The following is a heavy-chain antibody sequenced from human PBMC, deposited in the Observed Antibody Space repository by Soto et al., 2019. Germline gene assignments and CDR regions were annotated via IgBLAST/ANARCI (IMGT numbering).Heavy chain of an antibody. CDR1: GGSFSGYY. Sequence: SGTLYLTCAVYGGSFSGYYWSWMLEPPGMGLVWIWEINHSGSTNYNPSLKSRVTISVDTSKNQFSLKLSSVTAADTAVYYCARGGRGVVPAAMRKIYYYYGMDVWGQGTTVT. CDR3: ARGGRGVVPAAMRKIYYYYGMDV. V-gene: IGHV4-34*01. D-gene: IGHD2-2*01. J-gene: IGHJ6*02. CDR2: INHSGST.